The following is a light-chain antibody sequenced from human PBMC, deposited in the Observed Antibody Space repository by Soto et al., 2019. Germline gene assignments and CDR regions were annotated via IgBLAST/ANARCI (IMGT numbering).Light chain of an antibody. CDR2: DVS. J-gene: IGLJ1*01. Sequence: QSALTQPASVSGSPGQSITISCTGTSSDVGGSNYVSWYQQHPGKAPKLMIYDVSNRPSGVSNRFSRSKSGNTASLTISGLQAEDEADYYCGSYSSSSTLYVFGTGTKLTVL. CDR1: SSDVGGSNY. CDR3: GSYSSSSTLYV. V-gene: IGLV2-14*03.